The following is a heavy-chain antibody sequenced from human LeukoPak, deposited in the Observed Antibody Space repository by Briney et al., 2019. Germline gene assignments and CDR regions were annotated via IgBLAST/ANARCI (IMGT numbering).Heavy chain of an antibody. CDR2: ISGSGSDT. Sequence: GGSLRLSCAASGFTFSSYAMSWVRQAPGKGLEWVSAISGSGSDTYYADSVKGRFSISSDNSKNTLYLHMNSLRAEDTAVYYCAKERYCSGGSCHSDYWGQGTLVTVSS. CDR1: GFTFSSYA. CDR3: AKERYCSGGSCHSDY. D-gene: IGHD2-15*01. J-gene: IGHJ4*02. V-gene: IGHV3-23*01.